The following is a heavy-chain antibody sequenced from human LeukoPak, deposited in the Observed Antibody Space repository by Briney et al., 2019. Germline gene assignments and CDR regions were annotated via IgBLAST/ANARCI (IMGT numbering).Heavy chain of an antibody. CDR2: ISSNGGST. CDR1: GFTFSSYA. CDR3: ARGKIVLWCGELPD. J-gene: IGHJ4*02. Sequence: GGSLRLSCAACGFTFSSYAMLWVRQAPGKGLEYVSAISSNGGSTYYANSVKGRFTISRDNSKNTLYLQMGSRRAEDVAVYYCARGKIVLWCGELPDWGQGTLVTVSA. V-gene: IGHV3-64*01. D-gene: IGHD3-10*01.